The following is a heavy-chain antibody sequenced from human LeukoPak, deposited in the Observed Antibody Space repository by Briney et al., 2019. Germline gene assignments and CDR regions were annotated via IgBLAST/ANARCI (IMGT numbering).Heavy chain of an antibody. CDR2: ISSSSSYI. D-gene: IGHD1-14*01. CDR1: GFTFSSYS. Sequence: GGSLRLSCAASGFTFSSYSINWVRQAPGKGLEWVSSISSSSSYIYYADSVKGRFTISRDNAKNSLYLQMNSLRAEDTAVYYCARSIPGYTGHDYWGQGTLVTVSS. CDR3: ARSIPGYTGHDY. V-gene: IGHV3-21*01. J-gene: IGHJ4*02.